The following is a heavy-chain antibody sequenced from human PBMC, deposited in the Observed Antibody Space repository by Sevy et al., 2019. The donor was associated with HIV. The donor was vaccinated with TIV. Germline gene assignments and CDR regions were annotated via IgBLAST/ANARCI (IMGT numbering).Heavy chain of an antibody. D-gene: IGHD6-19*01. J-gene: IGHJ4*02. V-gene: IGHV3-48*03. CDR2: ISSSGSSI. CDR1: GFTFSSYD. Sequence: GGSLRLSCTASGFTFSSYDMNWVRQAPGKGLEWVSKISSSGSSIYYADSVKGRFTISRDNAKNTLYLQMNSLRAEDTALYYCAKEHISGYYWGQGTLVTVSS. CDR3: AKEHISGYY.